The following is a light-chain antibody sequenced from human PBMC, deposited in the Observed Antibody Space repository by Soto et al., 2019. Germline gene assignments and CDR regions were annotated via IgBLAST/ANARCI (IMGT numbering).Light chain of an antibody. V-gene: IGLV1-44*01. J-gene: IGLJ1*01. CDR3: SSYTSGSTLCV. Sequence: QSVLTQPPSASGTPGRRVTISCSGSSSNIGSNTVNWYQQLPGTAPKLLIYSNNQRPSGVPNRFSGSKSGNTASLAISGLQAEDEADYYCSSYTSGSTLCVFGTGTKVTVL. CDR1: SSNIGSNT. CDR2: SNN.